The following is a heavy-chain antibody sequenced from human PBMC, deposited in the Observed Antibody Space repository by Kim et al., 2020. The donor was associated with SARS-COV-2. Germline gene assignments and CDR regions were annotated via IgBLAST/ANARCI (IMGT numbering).Heavy chain of an antibody. D-gene: IGHD6-19*01. V-gene: IGHV4-59*01. CDR3: ARDRLGPYGIAVAGYFDY. J-gene: IGHJ4*02. Sequence: SRVTISVDTSKNQFSLKLSSVTAADTAVYYCARDRLGPYGIAVAGYFDYWGQGTLVTVSS.